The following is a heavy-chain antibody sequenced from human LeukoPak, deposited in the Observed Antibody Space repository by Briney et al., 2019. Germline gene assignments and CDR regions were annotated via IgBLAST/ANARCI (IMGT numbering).Heavy chain of an antibody. CDR3: APRGDIEHSYGFGKWFDP. J-gene: IGHJ5*02. D-gene: IGHD5-18*01. V-gene: IGHV4-34*01. Sequence: SETLSLTCAVYGGSFSGYYWSWIRQPPGKGLEWIGEINHSGSTNYNPSLKSRVTISVDTSKNQFSLKLNSVTAADTAVYYCAPRGDIEHSYGFGKWFDPWGQGTRVTVSS. CDR1: GGSFSGYY. CDR2: INHSGST.